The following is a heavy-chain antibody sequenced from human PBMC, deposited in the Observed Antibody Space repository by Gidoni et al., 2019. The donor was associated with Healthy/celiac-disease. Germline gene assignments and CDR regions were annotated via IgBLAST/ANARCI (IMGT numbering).Heavy chain of an antibody. CDR3: ARVGQLPIWGAFAI. CDR2: ISISSSTI. Sequence: EGQLVEAGGGLVQPGGARSLSCAASGLDCSSYSMNWVSQAPGKGLEWVAYISISSSTIYYADSVKGRFTSSRYNAKNSLYLQMNSLRDEDTAVYYCARVGQLPIWGAFAIWGQGTMVPVSS. CDR1: GLDCSSYS. V-gene: IGHV3-48*02. J-gene: IGHJ3*02. D-gene: IGHD2-2*01.